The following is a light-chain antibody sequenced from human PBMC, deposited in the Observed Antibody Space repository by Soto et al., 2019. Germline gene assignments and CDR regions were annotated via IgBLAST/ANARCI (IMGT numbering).Light chain of an antibody. Sequence: QSALTQPASVSGSPGQSITISCTGTSSDIGAYNYVSWYQQHPVKAPKLMIYDGNIRPSGVSNRFSGSKSGNTASLTISGLQAEDEADYYCTSWTTSTTMIFGGGTKLTVL. V-gene: IGLV2-14*03. CDR2: DGN. J-gene: IGLJ2*01. CDR1: SSDIGAYNY. CDR3: TSWTTSTTMI.